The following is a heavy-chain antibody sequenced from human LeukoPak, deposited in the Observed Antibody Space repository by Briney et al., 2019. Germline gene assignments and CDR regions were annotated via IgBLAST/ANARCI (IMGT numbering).Heavy chain of an antibody. Sequence: SETLSLTCAVYGGSFSGYYWSWIRQPPGKGLEWIGEINHSGSTNYNPSLKSRVTISVDKSKNQFSLNLSSVTAADTAVYYCAKDGFERGDDTDYMDVWGKGTTVTVSS. CDR1: GGSFSGYY. CDR2: INHSGST. J-gene: IGHJ6*03. CDR3: AKDGFERGDDTDYMDV. V-gene: IGHV4-34*01. D-gene: IGHD3-22*01.